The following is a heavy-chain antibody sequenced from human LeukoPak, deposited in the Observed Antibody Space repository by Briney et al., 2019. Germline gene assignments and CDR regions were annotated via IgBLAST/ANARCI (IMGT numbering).Heavy chain of an antibody. Sequence: HTGGSLRLSCAASGFTFSSYWMSWVRQAPGKGMEWVANINQDGSAKYYVDSVKGRFTIARDNAKISLYLQMNSLRAEDTAVYYCGRRRGSYSFDYWGQGTLVTVSS. CDR3: GRRRGSYSFDY. CDR2: INQDGSAK. CDR1: GFTFSSYW. D-gene: IGHD3-10*01. J-gene: IGHJ4*02. V-gene: IGHV3-7*01.